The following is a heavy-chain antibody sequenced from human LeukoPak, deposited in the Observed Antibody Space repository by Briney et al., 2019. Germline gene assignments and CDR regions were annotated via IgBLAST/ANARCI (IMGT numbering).Heavy chain of an antibody. CDR2: INHTEGT. Sequence: SETLSLTCAVYGGSFSGYYWSWIRQPPGKGLEWVGEINHTEGTNDNPSLKSRVTISVDTSKNQFSLKLSSVTAADTAVYYCARHGSYGSGNYYNAPIDYWGQGTLVTVSS. CDR3: ARHGSYGSGNYYNAPIDY. V-gene: IGHV4-34*01. J-gene: IGHJ4*02. D-gene: IGHD3-10*01. CDR1: GGSFSGYY.